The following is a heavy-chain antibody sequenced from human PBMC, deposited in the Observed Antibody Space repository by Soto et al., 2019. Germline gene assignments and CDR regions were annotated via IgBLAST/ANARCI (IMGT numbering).Heavy chain of an antibody. CDR3: ARQGLNYWYFDL. J-gene: IGHJ2*01. V-gene: IGHV4-59*08. CDR2: IYYSGST. CDR1: GGSINSYY. Sequence: QVQLQESGPGLVKPSETLSLTCTVSGGSINSYYWSWIRQSPGKGLEWIGYIYYSGSTNYNPSLKSRVTISVDTSKHQFSLKLYSVTAADTAVYYCARQGLNYWYFDLWGRGTLVTVSS.